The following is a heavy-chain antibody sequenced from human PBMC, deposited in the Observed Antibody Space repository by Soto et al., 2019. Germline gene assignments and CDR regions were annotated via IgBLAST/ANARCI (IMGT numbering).Heavy chain of an antibody. Sequence: QITLKESGPTLVKLTKTLTLTCTFSGFSLSSTRMAVGWIRQPQGKALEWLALIYWDDDKRYSPFIKSRLTIPTDTSKNQVVLTMSNMDPVDTARYYCAHIVVAGLGYYFDYWGQGTLVTVSS. J-gene: IGHJ4*02. CDR3: AHIVVAGLGYYFDY. D-gene: IGHD6-19*01. CDR2: IYWDDDK. V-gene: IGHV2-5*02. CDR1: GFSLSSTRMA.